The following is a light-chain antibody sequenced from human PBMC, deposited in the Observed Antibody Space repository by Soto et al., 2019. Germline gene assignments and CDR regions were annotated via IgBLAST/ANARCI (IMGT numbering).Light chain of an antibody. CDR3: SSYAGSNNPVV. J-gene: IGLJ2*01. Sequence: QSALTQPPSASGSPGQSVTISCTGTSSDVGGYNYVSWYQQHPGKATKLMIYEVSKRSSGVPDRFSGSKSGNTASLTVSGLQAEDEADYYCSSYAGSNNPVVFGGGTKLTVL. CDR1: SSDVGGYNY. CDR2: EVS. V-gene: IGLV2-8*01.